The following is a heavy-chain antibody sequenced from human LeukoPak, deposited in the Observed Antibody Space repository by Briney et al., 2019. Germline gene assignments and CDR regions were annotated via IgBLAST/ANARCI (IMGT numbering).Heavy chain of an antibody. D-gene: IGHD3-9*01. CDR2: IKQDGSER. CDR3: ARDRLRYFDWSTTYDY. Sequence: GGSLRLSCAASGFTFSSYWMSWVRQAPGKGLEWVANIKQDGSERYYVDSVKGRFTISRDNAKNSLYLQMNSLRAEDTAVYYCARDRLRYFDWSTTYDYWGQGTLVTVSS. CDR1: GFTFSSYW. V-gene: IGHV3-7*01. J-gene: IGHJ4*02.